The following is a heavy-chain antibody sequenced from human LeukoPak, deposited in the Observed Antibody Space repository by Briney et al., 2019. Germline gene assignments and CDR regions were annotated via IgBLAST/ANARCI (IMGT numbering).Heavy chain of an antibody. Sequence: GGSLRLSCAASGFIFSSYEMNWVRQAPGKGLEWVSYISSSGSTIYYADSVKGRLTISRDNAKNSVFLEMNSLRAEDTAVYYCARGTNAYPGSDYWGQGTLVTVSS. CDR2: ISSSGSTI. J-gene: IGHJ4*02. CDR1: GFIFSSYE. CDR3: ARGTNAYPGSDY. V-gene: IGHV3-48*03. D-gene: IGHD1-14*01.